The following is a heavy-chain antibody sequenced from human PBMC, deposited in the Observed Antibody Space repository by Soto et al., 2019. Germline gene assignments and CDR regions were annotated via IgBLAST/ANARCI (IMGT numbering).Heavy chain of an antibody. Sequence: QVQLVQSGTEVKKPGASVKVSCKTSGYTFTSYSIHWVRQAPGQRLEWMGWINAGNGNTKYSQNFQGIVTITRDTSASTAYMELSSLTSEDTAVYFCARNDNGNYGWFDSWGQGSLVIVSS. CDR1: GYTFTSYS. D-gene: IGHD4-17*01. CDR2: INAGNGNT. V-gene: IGHV1-3*01. J-gene: IGHJ5*01. CDR3: ARNDNGNYGWFDS.